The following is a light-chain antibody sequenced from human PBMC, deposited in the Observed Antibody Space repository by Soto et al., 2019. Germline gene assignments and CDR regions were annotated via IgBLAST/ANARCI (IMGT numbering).Light chain of an antibody. CDR1: QSVRNNY. V-gene: IGKV3-20*01. CDR3: QQYGSSPQT. CDR2: GAS. Sequence: EIVLTQSPGTLSLSPGERATLSCRASQSVRNNYLAWYQQKPGQAPRLLIYGASSRATGIPDRFSGSGSGTGFTLTINRLEPEDFAVYSCQQYGSSPQTFGQGTKVDIK. J-gene: IGKJ1*01.